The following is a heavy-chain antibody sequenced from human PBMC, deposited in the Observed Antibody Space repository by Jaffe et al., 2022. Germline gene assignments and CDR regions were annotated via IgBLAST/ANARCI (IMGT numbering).Heavy chain of an antibody. CDR1: GFTFSSYA. V-gene: IGHV3-23*01. Sequence: EVQLLESGGGLVQPGGSLRLSCAASGFTFSSYAMSWVRQAPGKGLEWVSAISGSGGSTYYADSVKGRFTISRDNSKNTLYLQMNSLRAEDTAVYYCAKPPDFWSGTTGYFDYWGQGTLVTVSS. CDR3: AKPPDFWSGTTGYFDY. D-gene: IGHD3-3*01. J-gene: IGHJ4*02. CDR2: ISGSGGST.